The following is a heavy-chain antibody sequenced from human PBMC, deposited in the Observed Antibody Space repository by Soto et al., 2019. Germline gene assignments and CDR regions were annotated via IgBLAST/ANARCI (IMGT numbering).Heavy chain of an antibody. V-gene: IGHV4-31*03. CDR3: ASGYRGYSYGMGY. J-gene: IGHJ4*02. CDR1: GGSISSGGYY. CDR2: IYYSVST. D-gene: IGHD5-18*01. Sequence: PSETLSLTCTVSGGSISSGGYYCSWIRQHPGKGLEWIGYIYYSVSTYYNPSLKSRVTISVDTSKNQFSLKLSSVTAADTAVYYRASGYRGYSYGMGYWGRGTLVTVSS.